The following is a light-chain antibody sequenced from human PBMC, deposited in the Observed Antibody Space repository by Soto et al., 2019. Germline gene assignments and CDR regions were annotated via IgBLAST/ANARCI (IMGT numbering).Light chain of an antibody. Sequence: HSALTQPPSLSRAPGQSIPIPSTGNSKGLGGFNYVSWYQQHPGKAPKLMIYDVSNRPSGVSNRFSGSKSGNTASLTISGLQAEDEADYYCSSYTSSSTYVFGTGTKVTVL. CDR2: DVS. V-gene: IGLV2-14*01. CDR1: SKGLGGFNY. J-gene: IGLJ1*01. CDR3: SSYTSSSTYV.